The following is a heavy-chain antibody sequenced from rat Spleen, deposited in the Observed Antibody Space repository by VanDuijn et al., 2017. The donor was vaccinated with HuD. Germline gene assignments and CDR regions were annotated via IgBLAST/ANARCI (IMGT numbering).Heavy chain of an antibody. CDR3: AKLGSYRVMDA. J-gene: IGHJ4*01. D-gene: IGHD1-3*01. CDR1: GFTFTSFP. Sequence: EVQLVESGGGLVQPGGSMKLSCAASGFTFTSFPVAWVRQAPTKGLEWVATISASGGSTYFRDSVKGRFTISRDVTKTTLYLQMNSLRSEDTATYYCAKLGSYRVMDAWGQGVSVTVSS. V-gene: IGHV5-46*01. CDR2: ISASGGST.